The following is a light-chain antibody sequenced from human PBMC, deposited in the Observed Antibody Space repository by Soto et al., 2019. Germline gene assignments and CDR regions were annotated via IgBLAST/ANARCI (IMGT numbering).Light chain of an antibody. CDR2: AAS. Sequence: DIQMTQSPSSLSASVGDRVTIPCRASQSISSYLNWYQQKPGKAPKLLIYAASSLQSGVPSRFSGSGSGTDFTLTISSLQPADFATYFCQQSYSTPPWTFGQGTKVDIK. V-gene: IGKV1-39*01. J-gene: IGKJ1*01. CDR1: QSISSY. CDR3: QQSYSTPPWT.